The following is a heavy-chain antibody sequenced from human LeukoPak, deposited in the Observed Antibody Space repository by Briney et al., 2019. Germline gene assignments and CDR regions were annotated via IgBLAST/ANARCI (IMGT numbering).Heavy chain of an antibody. J-gene: IGHJ4*02. Sequence: PSETLSLTCTVSGGSISTYWTWIRQPPGKGLEWIGYIYYTGATSYNPSLTSRVIISVDTSKKQFSLKLTSVTAADTAVYYCARYGGSGWVIDNWGQGTLVTVSS. CDR3: ARYGGSGWVIDN. D-gene: IGHD6-19*01. CDR2: IYYTGAT. CDR1: GGSISTY. V-gene: IGHV4-59*08.